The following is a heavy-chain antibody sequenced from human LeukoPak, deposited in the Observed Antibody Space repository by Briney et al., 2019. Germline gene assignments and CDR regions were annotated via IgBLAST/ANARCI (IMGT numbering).Heavy chain of an antibody. CDR1: GFTFSSYS. Sequence: GGSLRLSCAASGFTFSSYSMNWVRRAPGKGLEWVSSISSSSSYIYYADSVKGRFTISRDNAKNSLYLQMNSLRAEDMAVYYCARISGITMVRGVTADYWGQGTLVTVSS. CDR2: ISSSSSYI. D-gene: IGHD3-10*01. V-gene: IGHV3-21*01. J-gene: IGHJ4*02. CDR3: ARISGITMVRGVTADY.